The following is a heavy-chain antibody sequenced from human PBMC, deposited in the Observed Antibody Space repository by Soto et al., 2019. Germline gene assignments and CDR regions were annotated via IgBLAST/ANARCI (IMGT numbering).Heavy chain of an antibody. CDR3: AKDLGSGKPYYYYAMDV. CDR2: ISYDGSNK. CDR1: GFTFSSYG. J-gene: IGHJ6*02. Sequence: GESLRLSCAASGFTFSSYGMHWVRQAPGKGLEWVAVISYDGSNKYYADSVKGRFTISRDNSENTLYLQMNSLRAEDTAVYYCAKDLGSGKPYYYYAMDVWGQGTTVTVSS. D-gene: IGHD3-10*01. V-gene: IGHV3-30*18.